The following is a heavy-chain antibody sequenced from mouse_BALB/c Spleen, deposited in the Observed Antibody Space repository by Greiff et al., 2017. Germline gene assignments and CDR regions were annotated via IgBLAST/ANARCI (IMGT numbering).Heavy chain of an antibody. J-gene: IGHJ3*01. CDR3: ARDDSSGSFAY. CDR2: ISDGGSYT. V-gene: IGHV5-4*02. Sequence: EVQRVESGGGLVKPGGSLKLSCAASGFTFSDYYMYWVRQTPEKRLEWVATISDGGSYTYYPDSVKGRFTISRDNAKNNLYLQMSSLKSEDTAMYYCARDDSSGSFAYWGQGTLVTVSA. CDR1: GFTFSDYY. D-gene: IGHD3-2*01.